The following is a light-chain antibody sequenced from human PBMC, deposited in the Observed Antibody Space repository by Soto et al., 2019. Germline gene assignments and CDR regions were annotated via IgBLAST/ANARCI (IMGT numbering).Light chain of an antibody. Sequence: SSELTQPPSVSVAPGQTATITCGGNNIRTKSVHWYQQRPGQAPVLVVYADSDRPSGIPERFSGSNSGNTATLTISRVEAGDEADYYCQVWDSSSSDVFGAGTKLTVL. CDR2: ADS. J-gene: IGLJ1*01. CDR3: QVWDSSSSDV. CDR1: NIRTKS. V-gene: IGLV3-21*02.